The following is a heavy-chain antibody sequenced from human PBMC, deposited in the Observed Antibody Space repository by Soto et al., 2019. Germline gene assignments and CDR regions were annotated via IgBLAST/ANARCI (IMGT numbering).Heavy chain of an antibody. Sequence: GGSLRLSCAASGFAFSNYAMGWVRQSPGKGLEWVSSISTSIGATYYADSVKGRFTISRDDSKDTLYLQMNSLRAEDSAVYYCAKDRTVAARNFDYWGQGTQVTVSS. CDR2: ISTSIGAT. V-gene: IGHV3-23*01. D-gene: IGHD6-6*01. CDR1: GFAFSNYA. J-gene: IGHJ4*02. CDR3: AKDRTVAARNFDY.